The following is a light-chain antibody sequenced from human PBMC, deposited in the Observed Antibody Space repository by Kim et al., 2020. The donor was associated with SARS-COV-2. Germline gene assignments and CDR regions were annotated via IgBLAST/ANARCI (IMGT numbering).Light chain of an antibody. V-gene: IGLV6-57*03. J-gene: IGLJ2*01. CDR3: QSYDSSNHVV. Sequence: PVTISCTRRSCSIASNDVQWYQRRPGSAPTTVIYEDNQRPPGVPDRFSGSIDSSSNSASLTISGLKTEAEADYYCQSYDSSNHVVFGGGTQLTVL. CDR2: EDN. CDR1: SCSIASND.